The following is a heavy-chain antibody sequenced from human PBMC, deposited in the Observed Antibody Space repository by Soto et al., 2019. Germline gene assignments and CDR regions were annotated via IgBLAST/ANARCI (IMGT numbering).Heavy chain of an antibody. J-gene: IGHJ4*02. V-gene: IGHV4-39*01. CDR1: GGSISSYY. CDR3: ARQVRSNYFDY. CDR2: IYYSGST. D-gene: IGHD3-10*01. Sequence: SETLSLTCTVSGGSISSYYWGWIRQPPGKGLEWIGSIYYSGSTYYNPSLKSRVTISVDTSKNQFSLKLSSVTAADTAVYYCARQVRSNYFDYWGQGTLVTVSS.